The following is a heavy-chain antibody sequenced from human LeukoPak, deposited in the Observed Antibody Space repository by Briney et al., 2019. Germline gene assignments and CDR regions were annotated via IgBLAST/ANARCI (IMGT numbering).Heavy chain of an antibody. CDR3: ARESVAGNFDY. CDR2: IYYSGST. Sequence: SETLSLTCTVSGGSISSSSYYWGWIRQPPGKGLEWIGSIYYSGSTNYNPSLKSRVTISVDTSKNQFSLKLSSVTAADTAVYYCARESVAGNFDYWGQGTLVTVSS. CDR1: GGSISSSSYY. V-gene: IGHV4-39*07. D-gene: IGHD6-19*01. J-gene: IGHJ4*02.